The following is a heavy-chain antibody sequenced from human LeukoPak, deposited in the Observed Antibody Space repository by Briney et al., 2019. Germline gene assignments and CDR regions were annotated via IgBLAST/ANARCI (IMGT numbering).Heavy chain of an antibody. CDR2: ISSSSSYI. CDR3: ARDGPRSSRFDY. Sequence: GGSLRLSCAASGFTFSSYSMNWVRQAPGKGLEWVSSISSSSSYIYYADSVKGRFTISRDYAKNSLYLQMNSLRAEDTAVYYCARDGPRSSRFDYWGQGTLVTVSS. CDR1: GFTFSSYS. V-gene: IGHV3-21*01. J-gene: IGHJ4*02. D-gene: IGHD6-6*01.